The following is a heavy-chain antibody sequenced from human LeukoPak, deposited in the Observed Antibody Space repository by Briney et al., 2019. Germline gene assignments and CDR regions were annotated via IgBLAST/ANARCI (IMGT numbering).Heavy chain of an antibody. J-gene: IGHJ6*02. Sequence: PSETLSLTCAVYGGSSSGYYWSWIRQPPGKGLEWIGEINHSGSTNYNPSLKSRVTISVDTSKNQFSLKLSSVTAADTAVYYCARDSGSYQGPTYYYYGMDVWGQGTTVTVSS. D-gene: IGHD1-26*01. CDR3: ARDSGSYQGPTYYYYGMDV. CDR1: GGSSSGYY. CDR2: INHSGST. V-gene: IGHV4-34*01.